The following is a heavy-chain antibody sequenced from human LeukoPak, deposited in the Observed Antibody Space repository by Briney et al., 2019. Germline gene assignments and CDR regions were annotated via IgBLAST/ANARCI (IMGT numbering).Heavy chain of an antibody. D-gene: IGHD3-10*01. CDR3: AKDYAEDTMVRGVMGGY. J-gene: IGHJ4*02. CDR1: GFTFSSYG. CDR2: ISYDGSNK. Sequence: PGRSLRLSCAASGFTFSSYGMHWVRQAPGKGLEGVAVISYDGSNKYYADSVKGRFTISRDNSKNTLYLQMNSLRTEDTAVYYCAKDYAEDTMVRGVMGGYWGQGTLVTVSS. V-gene: IGHV3-30*18.